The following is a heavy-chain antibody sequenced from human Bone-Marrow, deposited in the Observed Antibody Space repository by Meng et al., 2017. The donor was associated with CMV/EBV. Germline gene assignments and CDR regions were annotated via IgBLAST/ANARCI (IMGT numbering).Heavy chain of an antibody. Sequence: GGSLRLSCAASGFTFSSYAMSWVRQAPGKGLEWVSLISWDGGSTYYADSVKGRFTISRDNSKNSLYLQMNSLRAEDTALYYWAKDISRVAVAGADYWGQGKLVTVSS. CDR2: ISWDGGST. CDR3: AKDISRVAVAGADY. D-gene: IGHD6-19*01. V-gene: IGHV3-43D*03. CDR1: GFTFSSYA. J-gene: IGHJ4*02.